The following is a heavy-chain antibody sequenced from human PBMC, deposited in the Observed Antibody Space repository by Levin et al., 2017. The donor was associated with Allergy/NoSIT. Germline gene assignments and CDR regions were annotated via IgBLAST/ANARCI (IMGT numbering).Heavy chain of an antibody. D-gene: IGHD3-3*01. CDR1: GYTFTSYA. V-gene: IGHV7-4-1*02. CDR3: ARGRLLRFLEWLGVTPIGGRDV. CDR2: INTNTGNP. J-gene: IGHJ6*04. Sequence: ASVKVSCKASGYTFTSYAMNWVRQAPGQGLEWMGWINTNTGNPTYAQGFTGRFVFSLDTSVSTAYLQISSLKAEDTAVYYCARGRLLRFLEWLGVTPIGGRDVWGKGTTVTVSS.